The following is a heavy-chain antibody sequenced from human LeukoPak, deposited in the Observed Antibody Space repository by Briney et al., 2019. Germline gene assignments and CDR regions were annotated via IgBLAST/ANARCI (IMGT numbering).Heavy chain of an antibody. D-gene: IGHD3-10*01. CDR1: GYTFTSYG. Sequence: ASVKVSCKTSGYTFTSYGFSWVRQAPGQALEWMGWISAYNGNTNYAQELQGRVTMTTDTSTSTAYMELRSLRSNDTAVYYCARFRAGVGEPYGDYWGQGTLVTVSS. V-gene: IGHV1-18*01. J-gene: IGHJ4*02. CDR2: ISAYNGNT. CDR3: ARFRAGVGEPYGDY.